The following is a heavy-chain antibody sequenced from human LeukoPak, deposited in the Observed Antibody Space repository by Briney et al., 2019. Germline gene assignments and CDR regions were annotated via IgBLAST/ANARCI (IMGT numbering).Heavy chain of an antibody. D-gene: IGHD2-2*01. Sequence: QPGRSLRLSCTASGFTFGIYGMHWVRQAPGKGLEWVAVMWDDGTNENYVESVKGRFTISRDNGKRTLYLQMNSLRVEDTAVYYCVRGVPVTPGIDYWGQGTLVTVSS. CDR1: GFTFGIYG. CDR2: MWDDGTNE. J-gene: IGHJ4*02. CDR3: VRGVPVTPGIDY. V-gene: IGHV3-33*01.